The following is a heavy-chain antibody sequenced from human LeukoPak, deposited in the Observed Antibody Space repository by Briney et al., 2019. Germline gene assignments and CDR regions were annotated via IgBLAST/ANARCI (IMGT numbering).Heavy chain of an antibody. CDR2: NSRSGNPI. J-gene: IGHJ6*03. V-gene: IGHV3-48*03. CDR1: GFTFSRYE. Sequence: GGSLRLSCAASGFTFSRYEMNWVRQAPAKGREGVSYNSRSGNPIYYAESAKGRFTIPRNNAKNSLHVRMDTQIADDTRVYHCVELGIAMIVGTGGTGTTVT. CDR3: VELGIAMIVGT. D-gene: IGHD3-22*01.